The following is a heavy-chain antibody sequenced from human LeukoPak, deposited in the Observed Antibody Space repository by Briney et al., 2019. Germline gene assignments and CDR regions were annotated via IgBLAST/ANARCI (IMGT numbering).Heavy chain of an antibody. J-gene: IGHJ4*02. D-gene: IGHD3-22*01. Sequence: GGSLRLSCAASGFTFSSYSMNWVRQAPGKGLEWVSYISSSGNTIYYADSVKGRFTISRDNSKNTLYLQMNSLRAEDTAVYYCARGRITMIVVVDYWGQGTLVTVSS. V-gene: IGHV3-48*01. CDR3: ARGRITMIVVVDY. CDR1: GFTFSSYS. CDR2: ISSSGNTI.